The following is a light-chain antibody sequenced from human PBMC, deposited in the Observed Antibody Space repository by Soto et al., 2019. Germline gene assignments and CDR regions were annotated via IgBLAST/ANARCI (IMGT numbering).Light chain of an antibody. CDR1: QSVNSH. Sequence: IVMTQSPATLPVSPGERATLSCRTSQSVNSHLAWYQHKPGQAPRLLIYGASSRATGITTRFSGSGSVTEFTLAIDSLQSEDFAIFFCQQDNNWPWTFGGGTKVEIK. CDR2: GAS. CDR3: QQDNNWPWT. J-gene: IGKJ4*01. V-gene: IGKV3-15*01.